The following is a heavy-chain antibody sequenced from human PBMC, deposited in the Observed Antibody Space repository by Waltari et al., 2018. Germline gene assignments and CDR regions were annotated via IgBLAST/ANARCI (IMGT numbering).Heavy chain of an antibody. J-gene: IGHJ4*02. V-gene: IGHV4-61*02. Sequence: QVQLQESGPGLVKPSQTLSLTCTVSGGSISSGSYYWSWIRQPAGKGLEWIGRIYTSGSTNYNPSLKSRVTISVDTSKNQFSLKLSSVTAADTAVYYCVAAIRSGYYYVHDYWGQGTLVTVSS. CDR3: VAAIRSGYYYVHDY. CDR1: GGSISSGSYY. D-gene: IGHD3-22*01. CDR2: IYTSGST.